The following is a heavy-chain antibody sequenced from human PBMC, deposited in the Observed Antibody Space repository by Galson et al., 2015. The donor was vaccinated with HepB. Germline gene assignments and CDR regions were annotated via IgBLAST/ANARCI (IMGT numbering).Heavy chain of an antibody. D-gene: IGHD4-23*01. J-gene: IGHJ4*02. CDR1: GFTFITYT. V-gene: IGHV3-23*01. CDR2: ISDGGDTT. Sequence: SLRLSCAASGFTFITYTMTWVRQAPGKGLEWVSSISDGGDTTYYADSVEGRFTISRDNSKNMVYLQLSSLRVEDTAIYYCVKDWRGNTCDATCMGNWGQGTLVTVSS. CDR3: VKDWRGNTCDATCMGN.